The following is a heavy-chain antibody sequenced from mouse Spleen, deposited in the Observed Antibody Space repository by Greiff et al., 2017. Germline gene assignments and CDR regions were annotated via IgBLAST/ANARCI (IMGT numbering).Heavy chain of an antibody. D-gene: IGHD2-5*01. V-gene: IGHV2-9-1*01. CDR1: GFSLTSYA. J-gene: IGHJ3*01. CDR3: ARREYSNYVGEFAY. CDR2: IWTGGGT. Sequence: VKVVESRPGLVAPSQSLSITCTVSGFSLTSYAISWVRQPPGKGLEWLGVIWTGGGTNYNSALKSRLSISKDNSKSQVFLKMNSLQTDDTARYYCARREYSNYVGEFAYWGQGTLVTVSA.